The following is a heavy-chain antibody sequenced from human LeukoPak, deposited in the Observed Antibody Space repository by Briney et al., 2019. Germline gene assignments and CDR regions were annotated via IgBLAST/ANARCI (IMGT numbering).Heavy chain of an antibody. CDR1: GFTVSSNY. V-gene: IGHV3-20*04. CDR3: ARDDGKGPYGDPDY. J-gene: IGHJ4*02. CDR2: INWNGGST. D-gene: IGHD4-17*01. Sequence: GGSLRLSCAASGFTVSSNYMSWVRQAPGKGLEWVSGINWNGGSTGYADSVKGRFPISRDNAKNSLYLQMNSLRAEDTALYYCARDDGKGPYGDPDYWGQGTLVTVSS.